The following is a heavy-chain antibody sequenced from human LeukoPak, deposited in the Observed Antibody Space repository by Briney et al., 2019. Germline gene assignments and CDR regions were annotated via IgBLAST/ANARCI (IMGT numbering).Heavy chain of an antibody. V-gene: IGHV4-39*01. CDR1: GGSISSSSYY. Sequence: PSETLSLTCTVSGGSISSSSYYWAWIRQPPGKGLEWIGEINHSGSTNYTPSLRSRVTISVDTSKNPFSLKLSSVTAADTAVYYCARQPRKYFYGSGSAPVGPDYWGRGTLVTVSS. CDR2: INHSGST. D-gene: IGHD3-10*01. CDR3: ARQPRKYFYGSGSAPVGPDY. J-gene: IGHJ4*02.